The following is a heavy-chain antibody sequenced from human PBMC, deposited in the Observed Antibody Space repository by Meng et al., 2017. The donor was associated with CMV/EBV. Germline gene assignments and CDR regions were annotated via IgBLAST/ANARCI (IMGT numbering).Heavy chain of an antibody. J-gene: IGHJ4*02. CDR3: ARGGDSWYSDY. V-gene: IGHV1-69*01. D-gene: IGHD1-26*01. Sequence: QVPVVQSGGVVKTAGLSVKVSGTTSGGSFSTCAIGWVRQAPGEGGEWMGGIIPVFETANYAERFQDRVTITADDSTTTAYMELSSLRADDTALYFCARGGDSWYSDYWGQGTLVTVSS. CDR1: GGSFSTCA. CDR2: IIPVFETA.